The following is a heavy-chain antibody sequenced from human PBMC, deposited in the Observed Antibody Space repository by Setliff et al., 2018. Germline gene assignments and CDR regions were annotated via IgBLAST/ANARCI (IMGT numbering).Heavy chain of an antibody. D-gene: IGHD1-26*01. V-gene: IGHV4-4*02. Sequence: SETLSLTCAVSGVSINSLTWWSWVRQTPGKGFEWIGEIYHDGNSNFAPSVHYSPSLKSRAIMSIDKSKNQFSLNLSSVTAADPAVYYCARGGGRYHAASWGQGTMVTVSS. CDR1: GVSINSLTW. CDR2: IYHDGNS. CDR3: ARGGGRYHAAS. J-gene: IGHJ4*02.